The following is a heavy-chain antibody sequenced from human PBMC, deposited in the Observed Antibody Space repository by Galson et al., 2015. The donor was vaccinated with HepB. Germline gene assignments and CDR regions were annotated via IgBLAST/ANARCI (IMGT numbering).Heavy chain of an antibody. CDR1: GFTFSSYA. J-gene: IGHJ4*02. Sequence: SLRLSCAASGFTFSSYAMSWVRQAPGKGLEWVSTISGSGGSTYYADSVKGRFTISRDNSKNTLYLQMNSLRAEDTAVYYCAKHPTWGTGTTFDYWGQGTLVTVSS. D-gene: IGHD1-7*01. CDR3: AKHPTWGTGTTFDY. V-gene: IGHV3-23*01. CDR2: ISGSGGST.